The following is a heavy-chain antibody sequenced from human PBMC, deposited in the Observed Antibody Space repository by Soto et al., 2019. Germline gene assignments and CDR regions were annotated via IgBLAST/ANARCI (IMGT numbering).Heavy chain of an antibody. Sequence: QVQLQESGPGLVKPSETLSLTCYVSGVSMDDYYWSWIRQTAGRGLEWIGRIFTNGNTNYNPSLRGRLTMSVDTSTNQFSLRLTSVTAADTAVYYCASGPLVSRYYGLNVWGQGTTVTVSS. CDR2: IFTNGNT. CDR3: ASGPLVSRYYGLNV. J-gene: IGHJ6*02. V-gene: IGHV4-4*07. CDR1: GVSMDDYY.